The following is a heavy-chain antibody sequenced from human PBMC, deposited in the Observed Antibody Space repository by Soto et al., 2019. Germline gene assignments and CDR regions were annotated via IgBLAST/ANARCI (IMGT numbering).Heavy chain of an antibody. CDR1: GVSISFYY. J-gene: IGHJ4*02. V-gene: IGHV4-59*12. CDR3: ARGRLLKYSYGKFDY. CDR2: IDSSGST. D-gene: IGHD5-18*01. Sequence: SETLSLTCTVSGVSISFYYWSWIRQPPGKGLEWIAYIDSSGSTKYNPSLKSRVTISVDTSKNQFSLKLSSVTAADTAVYYCARGRLLKYSYGKFDYWGQGTLVTVSS.